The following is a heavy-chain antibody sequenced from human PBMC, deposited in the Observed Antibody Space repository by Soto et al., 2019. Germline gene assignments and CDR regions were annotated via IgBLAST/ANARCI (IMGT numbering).Heavy chain of an antibody. D-gene: IGHD3-3*01. Sequence: SETLSLTCTVSGGSISSSSYYWGWIRQPPGKGLEWIGSIYYSGSTYYNPSLKSRVTISVDTSKNQFSLKLSSVTAADTAVYYCARQLRFLEWNEGRVDYWGQGTLVTVSS. CDR1: GGSISSSSYY. J-gene: IGHJ4*02. CDR3: ARQLRFLEWNEGRVDY. V-gene: IGHV4-39*01. CDR2: IYYSGST.